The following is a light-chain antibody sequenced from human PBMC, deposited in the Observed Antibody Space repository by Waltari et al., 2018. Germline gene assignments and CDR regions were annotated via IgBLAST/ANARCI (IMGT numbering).Light chain of an antibody. J-gene: IGLJ3*02. V-gene: IGLV2-8*01. CDR2: ECT. CDR3: SSYAGSGNVV. Sequence: QSALTQPPSASGSPGQSVTIPCPGTSSELGTYNLFSCYQQGPGKAPNLIIYECTKRPPGGPDRFSGSKSGNTASLTVSGLQADDEADYYCSSYAGSGNVVFGGGTKLTVL. CDR1: SSELGTYNL.